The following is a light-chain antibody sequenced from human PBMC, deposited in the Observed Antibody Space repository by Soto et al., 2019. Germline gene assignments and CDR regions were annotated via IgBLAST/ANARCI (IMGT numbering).Light chain of an antibody. V-gene: IGKV3-15*01. J-gene: IGKJ3*01. CDR1: QRLSSN. CDR3: QQYNSWPLT. Sequence: EIVMTQSPAILSVSPGERATLSCRASQRLSSNLAWYQQKPGQAPRLLIYGASTRDTGIPARFSGSGSGTEFTLTISSLQSGDFAVYYCQQYNSWPLTFGPGTKVDIK. CDR2: GAS.